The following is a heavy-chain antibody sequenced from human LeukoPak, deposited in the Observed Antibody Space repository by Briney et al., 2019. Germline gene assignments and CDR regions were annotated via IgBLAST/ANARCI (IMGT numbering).Heavy chain of an antibody. J-gene: IGHJ4*02. Sequence: GGSLRLSCAASGFTFDDYAMHWVRQAPGKGVEWVSLISGDGGSTYYADSVKGRFTISRDNSKNSLYLQMNSLRTEDPALYYCAKDLGGGYFDWLLVYWGQGTLVTVSS. D-gene: IGHD3-9*01. CDR1: GFTFDDYA. CDR3: AKDLGGGYFDWLLVY. V-gene: IGHV3-43*02. CDR2: ISGDGGST.